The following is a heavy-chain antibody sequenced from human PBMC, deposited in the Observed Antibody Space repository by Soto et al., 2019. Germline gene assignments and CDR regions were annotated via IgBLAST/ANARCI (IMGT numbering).Heavy chain of an antibody. CDR3: ARAHYGDFGDGMDA. V-gene: IGHV3-48*01. Sequence: GSLILSCAASGFTFISYSMNWVRQAPGKGLEWVSYISSSSSTIYYADSVKGRFTISRDNAKNSLYLQMNSLRAEDTAVYYCARAHYGDFGDGMDAWGQGTTVSVSS. D-gene: IGHD4-17*01. CDR2: ISSSSSTI. J-gene: IGHJ6*02. CDR1: GFTFISYS.